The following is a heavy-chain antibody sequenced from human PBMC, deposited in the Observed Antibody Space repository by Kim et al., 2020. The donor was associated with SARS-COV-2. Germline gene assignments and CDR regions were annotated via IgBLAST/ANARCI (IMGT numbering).Heavy chain of an antibody. V-gene: IGHV4-30-2*04. Sequence: LKSRVTISVDTSKNQFSLKRSSVTAADTAVYYCARADQDYYGSGSYFDYWGQGTLVTVSS. CDR3: ARADQDYYGSGSYFDY. D-gene: IGHD3-10*01. J-gene: IGHJ4*02.